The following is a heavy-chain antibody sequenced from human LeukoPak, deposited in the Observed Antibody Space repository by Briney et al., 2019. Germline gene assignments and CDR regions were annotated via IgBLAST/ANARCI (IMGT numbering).Heavy chain of an antibody. J-gene: IGHJ4*02. Sequence: PGGSLRLSCAASGFTFSSYAMSWVRQAPGKGLEWVSAISGSGGSTYYADSVKGRFTISRDNSKNTLYLQMNSLRAEDTAVYYCAVRTGDLPYYFDYWGQGTLVTVSS. CDR2: ISGSGGST. V-gene: IGHV3-23*01. CDR3: AVRTGDLPYYFDY. D-gene: IGHD7-27*01. CDR1: GFTFSSYA.